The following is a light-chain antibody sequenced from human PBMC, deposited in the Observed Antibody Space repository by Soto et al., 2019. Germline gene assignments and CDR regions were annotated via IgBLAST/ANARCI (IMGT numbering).Light chain of an antibody. CDR3: CSYADSSTYV. V-gene: IGLV2-23*01. Sequence: QSVLTQPASVSRSPGQSITISCTGTSSDVGSYNLVSWYQQHPGKAPKLIIYEDNKRPSGVSNRFSGSKSGNTASLTISGLQTEDEADYYCCSYADSSTYVFGTGTKVTVL. CDR2: EDN. CDR1: SSDVGSYNL. J-gene: IGLJ1*01.